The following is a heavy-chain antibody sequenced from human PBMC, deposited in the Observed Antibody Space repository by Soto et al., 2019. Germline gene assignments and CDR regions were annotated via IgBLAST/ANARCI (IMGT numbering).Heavy chain of an antibody. D-gene: IGHD1-26*01. CDR1: GFTFSSYG. J-gene: IGHJ4*02. V-gene: IGHV3-33*01. Sequence: QVQLVESGGGVVQPGRSLRLSCAASGFTFSSYGMHWVRQAAGTGLEWVAVIWYDGSNKYYADSVKGRFTISRDNSKNTLYLQMNRLRAEDTAVYYCARDKLEWELGHWGQGTLVTVSS. CDR2: IWYDGSNK. CDR3: ARDKLEWELGH.